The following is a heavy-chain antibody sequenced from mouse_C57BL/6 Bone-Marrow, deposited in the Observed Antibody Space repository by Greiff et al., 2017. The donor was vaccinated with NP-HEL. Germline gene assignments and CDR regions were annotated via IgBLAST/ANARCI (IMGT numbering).Heavy chain of an antibody. CDR1: GFTFSDYG. CDR2: ISSGSSTI. J-gene: IGHJ2*01. D-gene: IGHD1-1*01. Sequence: DVMLVASGGGLVKPGGSLKLSCAASGFTFSDYGLHWVRQAPEKGLEWVAYISSGSSTIYYADTVKGRFSISRDNAKNTLFLQMTSLRSEDTAMYYCASVGFDYWGQGTTLTVSS. V-gene: IGHV5-17*01. CDR3: ASVGFDY.